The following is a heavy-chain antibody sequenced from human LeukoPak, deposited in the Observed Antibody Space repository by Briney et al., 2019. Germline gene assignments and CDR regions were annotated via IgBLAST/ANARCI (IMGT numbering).Heavy chain of an antibody. CDR3: ARGGFARSNYYGSGSYYNFLVY. Sequence: SETLSLTCAVYGGSFSGYYWSWIRQPPGKGLEWIGEINHSGSTNYNPSLKSRVTISVDTSKNQFSLKLSSVTAADTAVYYCARGGFARSNYYGSGSYYNFLVYRGQGTLVTVSS. CDR1: GGSFSGYY. D-gene: IGHD3-10*01. CDR2: INHSGST. V-gene: IGHV4-34*01. J-gene: IGHJ4*02.